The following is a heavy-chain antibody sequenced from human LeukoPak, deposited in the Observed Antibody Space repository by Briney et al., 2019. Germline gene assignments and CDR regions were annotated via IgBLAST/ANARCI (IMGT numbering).Heavy chain of an antibody. D-gene: IGHD2-2*01. CDR3: ARITQVVPANGGAFDI. V-gene: IGHV1-2*02. CDR2: INPNSGGT. J-gene: IGHJ3*02. Sequence: RAASVKVSCKASGYTFTGYYMHWVRQAPGQGLEWMGWINPNSGGTNYAQKFQGRVTMTRDTSISTAYMELSRLRSDDTAVYYCARITQVVPANGGAFDIWGQGTMVTVSS. CDR1: GYTFTGYY.